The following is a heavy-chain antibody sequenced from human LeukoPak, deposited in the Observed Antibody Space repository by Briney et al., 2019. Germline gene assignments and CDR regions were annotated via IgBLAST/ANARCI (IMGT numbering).Heavy chain of an antibody. J-gene: IGHJ4*02. V-gene: IGHV3-21*01. CDR1: GFTFSTYS. D-gene: IGHD5-24*01. CDR2: ISSSSSYI. CDR3: ARDRGSREGYKPYLDS. Sequence: PGGSLRLSCAASGFTFSTYSMNWVRQAPGKGLAWVSFISSSSSYIYYADSVKGRFTISRDNAKDSLYLQMNSLRAEDTAVYYCARDRGSREGYKPYLDSWGQGTLVTVSS.